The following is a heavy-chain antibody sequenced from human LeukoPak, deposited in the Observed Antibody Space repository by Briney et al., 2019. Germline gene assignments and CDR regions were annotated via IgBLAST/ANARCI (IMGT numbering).Heavy chain of an antibody. V-gene: IGHV3-43*02. D-gene: IGHD3-16*01. J-gene: IGHJ4*02. CDR2: ISGDGGGT. Sequence: GGSLRLSCAASGFTFDDYAMHWVRQAPGQGLEWVSLISGDGGGTYYADSVKGRFTISRDNSKNSLYLQMNSLRTEDTDLYYCAKAGGRMEPRVWFDYWGQGTLVTVSS. CDR3: AKAGGRMEPRVWFDY. CDR1: GFTFDDYA.